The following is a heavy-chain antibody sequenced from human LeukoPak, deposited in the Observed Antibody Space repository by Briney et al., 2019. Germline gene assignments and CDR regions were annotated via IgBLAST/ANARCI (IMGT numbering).Heavy chain of an antibody. Sequence: ASVKVSCKVSGYTLTELSMHWVRQAPGKGLEWMGGFDPEDGETIYAQKFQGRVTMTEDTSTDTAYMELSSLRSEDTAVYYCATVGGLELRKGEEYYFDYWGQGTLVTVSS. J-gene: IGHJ4*02. CDR2: FDPEDGET. CDR1: GYTLTELS. CDR3: ATVGGLELRKGEEYYFDY. V-gene: IGHV1-24*01. D-gene: IGHD1-7*01.